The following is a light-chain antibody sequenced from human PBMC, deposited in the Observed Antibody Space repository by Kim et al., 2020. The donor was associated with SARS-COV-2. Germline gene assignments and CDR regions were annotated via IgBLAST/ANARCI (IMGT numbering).Light chain of an antibody. V-gene: IGLV3-1*01. CDR1: KLGDKY. CDR2: QDS. J-gene: IGLJ3*02. Sequence: SYELTQPPSVSVSPGQTASITCSGDKLGDKYACWYQQKPGQSPVMVIYQDSKRPSGIPERFSGSNSGNTATLTISGTQAMDEADYYCQAWDSSTAAFGGGTQLTV. CDR3: QAWDSSTAA.